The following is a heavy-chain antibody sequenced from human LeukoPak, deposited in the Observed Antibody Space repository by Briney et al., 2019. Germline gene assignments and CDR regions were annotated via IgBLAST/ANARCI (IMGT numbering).Heavy chain of an antibody. D-gene: IGHD2-2*01. Sequence: SVKVSCKASGGTFNSYSISWVRQAPGKGLEWMERTFPMLGIANYARKFQGRVTITADRSTSTAYMDVSSLRSEDTAVYYCARVGCSSVSCYYYHMDVWGKGTTVTVSS. CDR1: GGTFNSYS. CDR2: TFPMLGIA. V-gene: IGHV1-69*04. CDR3: ARVGCSSVSCYYYHMDV. J-gene: IGHJ6*03.